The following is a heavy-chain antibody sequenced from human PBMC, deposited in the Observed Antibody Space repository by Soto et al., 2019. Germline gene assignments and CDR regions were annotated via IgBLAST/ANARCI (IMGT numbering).Heavy chain of an antibody. CDR1: GGSVSSGSYY. J-gene: IGHJ4*02. Sequence: QVQLQESGPGLVKPSETLSLTCTVSGGSVSSGSYYWSWIWQPPGKGLEWIGYIYYSGSTKYNPSLKSRVTISVDTSKNQFSLKLSSVTAADTAVYYCARAGLGDGSDYWGQGTLVTVSS. CDR2: IYYSGST. V-gene: IGHV4-61*01. CDR3: ARAGLGDGSDY. D-gene: IGHD1-26*01.